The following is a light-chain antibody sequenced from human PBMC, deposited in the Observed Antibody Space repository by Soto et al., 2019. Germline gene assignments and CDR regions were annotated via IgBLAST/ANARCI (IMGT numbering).Light chain of an antibody. CDR2: SNN. CDR1: SSNIGSNT. V-gene: IGLV1-44*01. CDR3: AAWDDSLNGYV. Sequence: QSVLTQPTSASGTPGQRVTISYSGSSSNIGSNTVNWYQQLPGTAPKLLIYSNNQRPSGVPDRFSGSKSGTSATLAMSGLQSEDEADYYCAAWDDSLNGYVFETGTKLTV. J-gene: IGLJ1*01.